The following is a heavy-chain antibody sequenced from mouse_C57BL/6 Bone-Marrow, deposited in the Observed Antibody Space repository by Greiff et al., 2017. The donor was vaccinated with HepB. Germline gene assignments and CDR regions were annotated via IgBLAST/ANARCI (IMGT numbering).Heavy chain of an antibody. V-gene: IGHV5-9-1*02. CDR2: ISSGGDYI. CDR1: GFTFSSYA. J-gene: IGHJ3*01. CDR3: TRGGLWFAY. Sequence: EVMLVESGEVLVKPGGSLKLSCAASGFTFSSYAMSWVRQTPEKRLEWVAYISSGGDYIYYADTVKGRFTISRDNARNTLYLQMSSLKSEDTAMYYCTRGGLWFAYWGQGTLVTVSA.